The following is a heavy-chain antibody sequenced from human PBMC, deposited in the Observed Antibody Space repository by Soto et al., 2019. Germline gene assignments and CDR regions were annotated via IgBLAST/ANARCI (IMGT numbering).Heavy chain of an antibody. D-gene: IGHD1-26*01. CDR2: VYYSGST. Sequence: SETLSLTCTVSGGSISSNSYYWAWIRQPPGKGLEWIASVYYSGSTYFNPSLKSRVTISLDTSKSQVSLNLNSVTAADTADYYCARQVGATTESFDAWGQGTRVTVSS. J-gene: IGHJ4*02. CDR1: GGSISSNSYY. CDR3: ARQVGATTESFDA. V-gene: IGHV4-39*01.